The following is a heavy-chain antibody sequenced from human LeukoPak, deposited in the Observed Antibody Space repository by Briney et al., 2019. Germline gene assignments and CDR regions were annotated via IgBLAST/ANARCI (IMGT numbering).Heavy chain of an antibody. CDR3: ARESFGVTATSGPLNY. J-gene: IGHJ4*02. CDR2: IRYDGSNK. Sequence: GGSLRLSCAASGFTFSSYGMHWVRQAPGKGLEWVAFIRYDGSNKYYADSVKGRFTISRDNSKNTLYLQMNSLRAEDTAVYYCARESFGVTATSGPLNYWGQGTLVTVSS. D-gene: IGHD2-21*02. CDR1: GFTFSSYG. V-gene: IGHV3-30*02.